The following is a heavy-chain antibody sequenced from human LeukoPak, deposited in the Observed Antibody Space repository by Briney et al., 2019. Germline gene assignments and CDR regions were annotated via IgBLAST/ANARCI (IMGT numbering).Heavy chain of an antibody. Sequence: ASVKVSCKASGYTFTIYGITWVRQAPGQGLEWMGWISAYNGNTNYSQKLKGRVTMTTDTSTSTAYMELKSLRSDDTAVYYCARAPYCSSSSCPGYFQHWGQGTLVTVSS. CDR1: GYTFTIYG. CDR2: ISAYNGNT. CDR3: ARAPYCSSSSCPGYFQH. V-gene: IGHV1-18*01. J-gene: IGHJ1*01. D-gene: IGHD2-2*01.